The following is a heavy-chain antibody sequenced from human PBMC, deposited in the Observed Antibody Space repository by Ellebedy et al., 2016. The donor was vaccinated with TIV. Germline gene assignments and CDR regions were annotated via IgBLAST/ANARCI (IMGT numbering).Heavy chain of an antibody. D-gene: IGHD4-17*01. CDR1: GFTVSSNY. J-gene: IGHJ4*02. V-gene: IGHV3-53*01. Sequence: GESLKISCEASGFTVSSNYISWVRQAPGKGLEWVSIIYSGGTTRYADSVKGRFTVSRDNSRNTVYLQMNSLTAEDTAVYYCARAPTVTTNYDSWGQGTLVTVSS. CDR2: IYSGGTT. CDR3: ARAPTVTTNYDS.